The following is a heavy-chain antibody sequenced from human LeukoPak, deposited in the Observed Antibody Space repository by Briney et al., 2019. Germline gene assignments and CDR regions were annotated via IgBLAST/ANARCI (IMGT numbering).Heavy chain of an antibody. J-gene: IGHJ4*02. V-gene: IGHV1-18*01. CDR3: ARRLSGWGYFDY. CDR1: GYTFTSYG. CDR2: ISAYNGNT. Sequence: ASVKVSCKASGYTFTSYGISWVRQAPGQGLEWMGWISAYNGNTNYAQKFQGRVTITRDTSASTAYMELSSLRSEDTAVYYCARRLSGWGYFDYWGQGTLVTVSS. D-gene: IGHD6-19*01.